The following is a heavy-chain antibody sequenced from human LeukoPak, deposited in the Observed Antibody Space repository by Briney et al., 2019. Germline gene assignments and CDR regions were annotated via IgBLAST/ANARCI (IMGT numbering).Heavy chain of an antibody. V-gene: IGHV4-34*01. CDR3: ARRRGYSSGWYGI. D-gene: IGHD6-19*01. CDR2: INHSGST. J-gene: IGHJ4*02. CDR1: GGSFSGYY. Sequence: SETLSLTCAVYGGSFSGYYWSWIRQPPGKGLEWIGEINHSGSTNYNPSLKSRVTISVDTSKNQFSLKLSSVTAADTAVYYCARRRGYSSGWYGIWGQGTLVTVSS.